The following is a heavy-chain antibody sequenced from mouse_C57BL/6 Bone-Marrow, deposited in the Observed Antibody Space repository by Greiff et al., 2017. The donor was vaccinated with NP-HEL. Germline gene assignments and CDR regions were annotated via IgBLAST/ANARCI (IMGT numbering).Heavy chain of an antibody. D-gene: IGHD1-1*01. J-gene: IGHJ2*01. CDR1: GYSFTDYN. V-gene: IGHV1-39*01. CDR3: AATVVATEGYYFDY. Sequence: EVKLLESGPELVKPGASVKISCKASGYSFTDYNMNWVKQSNGKSLEWIGVINPNYGTTSYNQKFKGKATLTVDQSSSTAYMQLNSLTSEDSAVYYCAATVVATEGYYFDYWGQGTTLTVSS. CDR2: INPNYGTT.